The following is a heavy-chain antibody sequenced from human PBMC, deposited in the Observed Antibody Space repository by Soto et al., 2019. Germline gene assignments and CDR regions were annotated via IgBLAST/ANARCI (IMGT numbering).Heavy chain of an antibody. CDR1: GFTFSSYS. CDR3: ARDYSSSWYPYGMDV. V-gene: IGHV3-21*01. CDR2: ISSSSSYI. J-gene: IGHJ6*02. D-gene: IGHD6-13*01. Sequence: GPLRRSCAASGFTFSSYSMNWVRQAPGKGLEWVSSISSSSSYIYYADSVKGRFTISRDNAKNSLYLQMNSLRAEDTAVYYCARDYSSSWYPYGMDVWGQGTTVTVSS.